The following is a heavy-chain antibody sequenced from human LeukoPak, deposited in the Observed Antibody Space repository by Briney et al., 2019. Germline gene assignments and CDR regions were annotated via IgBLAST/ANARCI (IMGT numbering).Heavy chain of an antibody. CDR3: ARIRSQLGYGMDV. D-gene: IGHD6-13*01. CDR1: GFSLSTSGMC. J-gene: IGHJ6*02. Sequence: ESGPALVKPTQTLTLTCTFSGFSLSTSGMCVSWIRQPPAKALEWLARIDWDDDKFYSTSLKTRLTISKDTSKNQVVLTMTNMDPVDTATYYCARIRSQLGYGMDVWGQGTTVTVSS. V-gene: IGHV2-70*17. CDR2: IDWDDDK.